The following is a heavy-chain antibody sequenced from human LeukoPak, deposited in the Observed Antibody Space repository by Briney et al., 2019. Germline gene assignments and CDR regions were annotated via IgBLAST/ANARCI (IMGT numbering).Heavy chain of an antibody. D-gene: IGHD3-10*01. CDR2: ISSSGSTI. Sequence: GGSLRLSCAASGFTFSDYYMSWIRQAPGKGLEWVSYISSSGSTIYYADSVKGRFTISRDNSKNTLYLQMNSLRAEDTAVYYCAKALGSGSVSDYSDGYYYYGMDVWGQGTTVTVSS. CDR3: AKALGSGSVSDYSDGYYYYGMDV. CDR1: GFTFSDYY. J-gene: IGHJ6*02. V-gene: IGHV3-11*01.